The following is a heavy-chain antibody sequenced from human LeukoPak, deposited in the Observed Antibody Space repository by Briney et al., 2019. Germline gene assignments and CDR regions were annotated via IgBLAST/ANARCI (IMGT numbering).Heavy chain of an antibody. CDR1: GFTFSSYS. CDR2: MCSDGSDK. D-gene: IGHD1-1*01. V-gene: IGHV3-30*02. Sequence: GGSLRLSCAASGFTFSSYSMNWVRQAPGKGLEWVAIMCSDGSDKYHVNSVEGRFTISRDTSKNTLYLQMNNLRTEDTAVYYCAKDGGTVCHVINYSFDSWGQGTLVTVSS. CDR3: AKDGGTVCHVINYSFDS. J-gene: IGHJ4*02.